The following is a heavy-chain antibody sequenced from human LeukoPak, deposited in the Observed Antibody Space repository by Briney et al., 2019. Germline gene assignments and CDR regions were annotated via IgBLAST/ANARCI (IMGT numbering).Heavy chain of an antibody. V-gene: IGHV4-4*02. D-gene: IGHD3-16*01. CDR2: IYHSGST. Sequence: SGTLSLTCAVSGGSISNSNWGSWVRQPPGKGLEWIGEIYHSGSTNYNPSLESRVTISVDKSKNQFSLKLSSVTAADTAVYYCARAPFKGGYFDYWGQGTLVTVSS. CDR3: ARAPFKGGYFDY. CDR1: GGSISNSNW. J-gene: IGHJ4*02.